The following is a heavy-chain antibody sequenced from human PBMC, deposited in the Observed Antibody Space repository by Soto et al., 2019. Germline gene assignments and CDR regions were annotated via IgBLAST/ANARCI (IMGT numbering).Heavy chain of an antibody. V-gene: IGHV4-30-4*01. J-gene: IGHJ5*02. CDR3: ARTKYCTNTSCYRGRNNWFDP. Sequence: PSETLSLTCTVSGGSISSGDYYWSGIRHPPGKGLEWIGYIYYSEITYYNPSLKSRVTISVDTSKNQFSLTLTSVTAADTAMYYCARTKYCTNTSCYRGRNNWFDPWGPGTLVTVSS. CDR2: IYYSEIT. CDR1: GGSISSGDYY. D-gene: IGHD2-2*02.